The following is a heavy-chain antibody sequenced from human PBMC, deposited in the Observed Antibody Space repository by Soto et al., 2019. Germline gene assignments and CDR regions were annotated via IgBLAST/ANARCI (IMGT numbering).Heavy chain of an antibody. J-gene: IGHJ5*02. CDR1: RFTFSSYE. V-gene: IGHV3-48*03. CDR2: ISSSGSTI. Sequence: EVQLVESGGGLVQPGGSLRLSCAASRFTFSSYEMNWVRQAPGMGLEWVSYISSSGSTIYYADSVKGRFTISRDNARNSLYLQMNSLRAEDTAVYYCARDASGTMTMVTTRPDLWGQGTLVTVSS. D-gene: IGHD4-17*01. CDR3: ARDASGTMTMVTTRPDL.